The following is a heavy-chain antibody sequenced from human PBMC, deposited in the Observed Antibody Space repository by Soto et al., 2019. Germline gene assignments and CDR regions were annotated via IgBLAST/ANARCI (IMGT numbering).Heavy chain of an antibody. CDR1: GGTFSSYT. D-gene: IGHD2-21*01. CDR3: ARAPYCGGDCPPRDAFDI. Sequence: QVQLVQSGAEVKKPGSSVKVSCKASGGTFSSYTISWVRQAPGQGLEWMGRIIPILGIANYAQKFQGRVTITEDKSTSTAYMELSSLRSEDTAVYYWARAPYCGGDCPPRDAFDIWGQGTMVTVSS. J-gene: IGHJ3*02. CDR2: IIPILGIA. V-gene: IGHV1-69*02.